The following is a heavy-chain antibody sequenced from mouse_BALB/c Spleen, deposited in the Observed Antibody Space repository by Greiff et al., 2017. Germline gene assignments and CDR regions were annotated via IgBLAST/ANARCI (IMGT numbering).Heavy chain of an antibody. D-gene: IGHD1-1*02. V-gene: IGHV5-17*02. Sequence: DVKLVESGGGLVQPGGSRKLSCAASGFTFSSFGMHWVRQAPEKGLEWVAYISSGSSTIYYADTVKGRFTISRDNPKNTLFLQMTSLRSEDTAMYYCARDGGNAMDYWGQGTSVTVSS. CDR2: ISSGSSTI. J-gene: IGHJ4*01. CDR3: ARDGGNAMDY. CDR1: GFTFSSFG.